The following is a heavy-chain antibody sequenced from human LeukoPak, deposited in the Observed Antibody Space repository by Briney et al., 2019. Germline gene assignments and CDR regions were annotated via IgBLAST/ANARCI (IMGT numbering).Heavy chain of an antibody. V-gene: IGHV4-59*01. D-gene: IGHD4-11*01. J-gene: IGHJ4*02. CDR2: VHHSFSS. CDR1: GXSMNDYY. CDR3: ACYSVLGRTFDC. Sequence: PSETLSLTCAVSGXSMNDYYWSWIRQTPGKGLEWIGHVHHSFSSNFSPSLKSRVTMSMDTSKSQFSLRVTSVTAADTAVYYCACYSVLGRTFDCWGQGTQVTVSS.